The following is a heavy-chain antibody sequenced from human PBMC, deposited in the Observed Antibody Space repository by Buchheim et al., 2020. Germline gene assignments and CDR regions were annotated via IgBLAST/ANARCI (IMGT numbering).Heavy chain of an antibody. CDR1: AGFSINGNW. CDR2: SKSDGIIA. J-gene: IGHJ6*02. Sequence: DVQLVESGGGLVQPGGSLRLSCVGSAGFSINGNWMHWVRQAPGKGLEWVSRSKSDGIIASYADSVKGRFTTSRDRAKNTLYLQMNSLRAEDTAVYYCASLQIGASINGMDVWGQGTT. V-gene: IGHV3-74*01. CDR3: ASLQIGASINGMDV. D-gene: IGHD3-10*01.